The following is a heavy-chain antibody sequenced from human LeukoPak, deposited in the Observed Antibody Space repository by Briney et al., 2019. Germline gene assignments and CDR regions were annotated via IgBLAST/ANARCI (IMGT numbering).Heavy chain of an antibody. Sequence: GGSLRLSCAASGFTFDDYGMSWVRQAPEKGLEWVSGINWNGGSTGYADSVKGRFTISRDNAKNSLYLQMNSLRAEDTALYYCARDSRWLQKDYWGQGTLVTVSS. CDR2: INWNGGST. J-gene: IGHJ4*02. CDR3: ARDSRWLQKDY. V-gene: IGHV3-20*04. D-gene: IGHD5-24*01. CDR1: GFTFDDYG.